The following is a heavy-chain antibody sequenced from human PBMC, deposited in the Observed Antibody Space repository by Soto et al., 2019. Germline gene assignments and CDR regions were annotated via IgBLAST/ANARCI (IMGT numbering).Heavy chain of an antibody. CDR2: ISWKSGSI. D-gene: IGHD6-25*01. J-gene: IGHJ3*02. Sequence: EVQLVESGGGLVQPGRSLRLSCAASGFTFDDYAMHWVRQAPGKGLEWVSGISWKSGSIGYADSVKGRFTISRDNAKNSLYLQMNSLRAEDTALYYCAKDMGLYSSAMKLGAFDIWGQGTMVTVSS. CDR1: GFTFDDYA. CDR3: AKDMGLYSSAMKLGAFDI. V-gene: IGHV3-9*01.